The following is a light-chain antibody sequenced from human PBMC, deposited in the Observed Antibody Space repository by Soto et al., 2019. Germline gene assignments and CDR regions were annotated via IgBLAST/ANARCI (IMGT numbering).Light chain of an antibody. CDR1: QSVRSSY. J-gene: IGKJ5*01. V-gene: IGKV3-20*01. CDR2: GAS. CDR3: QQYVSAPIT. Sequence: EIVLTQSPGTLSLSPGERATLSCRASQSVRSSYLAWYQQNAGQAPRLLIYGASSRATGVPVSFSGSGSGTDFTLTISRLEPEDFAVYYCQQYVSAPITFGQGTRLEIK.